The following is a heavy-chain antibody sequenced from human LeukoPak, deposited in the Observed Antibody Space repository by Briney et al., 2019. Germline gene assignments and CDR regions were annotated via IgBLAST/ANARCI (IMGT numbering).Heavy chain of an antibody. Sequence: GASVKVSCKASGYTFTSYCMHWVRQAPGQGLEWMGIINPSGGSTSYAQKFQGRVTMTRDTSTSTVYMELSSLRSEDTAVYYCARDQEQQLVPPHYYYYMDVWGKGTTVTVSS. CDR2: INPSGGST. CDR1: GYTFTSYC. D-gene: IGHD6-13*01. CDR3: ARDQEQQLVPPHYYYYMDV. J-gene: IGHJ6*03. V-gene: IGHV1-46*01.